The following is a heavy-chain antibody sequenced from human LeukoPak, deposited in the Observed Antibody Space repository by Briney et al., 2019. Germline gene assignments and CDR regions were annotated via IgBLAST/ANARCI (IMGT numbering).Heavy chain of an antibody. D-gene: IGHD2-21*02. CDR1: GGCISRYY. CDR2: IYHSGNT. V-gene: IGHV4-59*08. Sequence: SETLSLTCTVSGGCISRYYWSWIRQPPGKGLEWIGYIYHSGNTNYNPSLKSRVTMSVDTSKNQFSLKLSSVTAADTAVYYCARPRTYCGGDCFSYSFDLWGQGTLVTVSS. CDR3: ARPRTYCGGDCFSYSFDL. J-gene: IGHJ3*01.